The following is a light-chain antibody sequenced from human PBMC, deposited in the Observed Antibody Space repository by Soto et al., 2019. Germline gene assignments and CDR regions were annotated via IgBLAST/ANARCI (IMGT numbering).Light chain of an antibody. CDR1: SRDVWGYNL. Sequence: SVLTQPAPVSGSPGQSITISCTGTSRDVWGYNLFSWYQQHPGKAPKLMIYEGSKRPSVVSNRFSGSNSGNTASLTISGLQAEDEADYYCCSYAGSLYVFGTGTKVTVL. V-gene: IGLV2-23*01. CDR3: CSYAGSLYV. CDR2: EGS. J-gene: IGLJ1*01.